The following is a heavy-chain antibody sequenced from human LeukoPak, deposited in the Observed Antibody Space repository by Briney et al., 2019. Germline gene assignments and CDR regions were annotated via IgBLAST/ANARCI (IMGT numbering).Heavy chain of an antibody. CDR3: AKDNSGWYTGGWFDP. CDR2: ISSSSSYI. D-gene: IGHD6-19*01. CDR1: GFSFSFSN. V-gene: IGHV3-21*04. J-gene: IGHJ5*02. Sequence: GGSLRLSCAASGFSFSFSNMNWVRQAPGKGLEWVSSISSSSSYIYYADSVKGRFTISRDNAKNSLYLQMNSLRAEDTALYYCAKDNSGWYTGGWFDPWGQGTLVTVSS.